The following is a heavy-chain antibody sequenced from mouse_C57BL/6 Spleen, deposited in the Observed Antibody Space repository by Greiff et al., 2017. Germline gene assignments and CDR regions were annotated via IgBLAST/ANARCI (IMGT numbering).Heavy chain of an antibody. D-gene: IGHD1-1*01. Sequence: VQLQQPGAELVKPGASVKLSCKASGYTFTSYWMQWVKQRPGQGLEWIGEIDPSDSYTNYNQKFKGKATLTVDTSSSTAYMQLSSLTSEDSAVYYCARGHYGSSMDYWGQGTSVTVSS. V-gene: IGHV1-50*01. J-gene: IGHJ4*01. CDR1: GYTFTSYW. CDR3: ARGHYGSSMDY. CDR2: IDPSDSYT.